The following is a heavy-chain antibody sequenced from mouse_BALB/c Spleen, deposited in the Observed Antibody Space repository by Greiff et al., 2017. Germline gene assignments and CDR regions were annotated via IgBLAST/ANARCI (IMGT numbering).Heavy chain of an antibody. V-gene: IGHV1-12*01. CDR3: ARGKCYYYCDY. J-gene: IGHJ2*01. CDR1: GYTFTSYN. Sequence: QVQLQQSGAELVKPGASVKMSCKASGYTFTSYNMHWVKQTPGQGLEWIGAIYPGNGDTSYNQKFKGKATLTADKSSSTAYMQLSSLTSEDSAVYYCARGKCYYYCDYGGRGTTLTVSS. CDR2: IYPGNGDT. D-gene: IGHD2-12*01.